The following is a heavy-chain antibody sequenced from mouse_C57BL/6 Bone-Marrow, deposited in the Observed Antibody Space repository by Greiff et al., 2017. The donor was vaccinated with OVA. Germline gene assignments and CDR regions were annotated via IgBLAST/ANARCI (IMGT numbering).Heavy chain of an antibody. CDR2: ILPGSGST. CDR3: AREVYYGNYFYYFDY. D-gene: IGHD2-1*01. CDR1: GYTFTGYW. V-gene: IGHV1-9*01. Sequence: VQLQQSGAELMKPGASVKLSCKAPGYTFTGYWIEWVKQRPGHGLEWIGEILPGSGSTNYNEKFKGKATFTADTSSNTAYMQLSSLTTEDSAIYYCAREVYYGNYFYYFDYWGQGTTLTVSS. J-gene: IGHJ2*01.